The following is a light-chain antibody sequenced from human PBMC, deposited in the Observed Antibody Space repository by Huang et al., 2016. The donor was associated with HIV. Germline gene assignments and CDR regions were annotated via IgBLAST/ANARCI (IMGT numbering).Light chain of an antibody. J-gene: IGKJ3*01. CDR1: QSLLYTSNNKNY. Sequence: DIVMTQSPDSLAASLGERATIDCKSSQSLLYTSNNKNYLAWYQQKLGQPPKLLIYWASTREAGVPDRFSGSGSGTDFTLTISSLQAEDVAVYYCQQYYTTPITFGPGTKVEIK. CDR3: QQYYTTPIT. V-gene: IGKV4-1*01. CDR2: WAS.